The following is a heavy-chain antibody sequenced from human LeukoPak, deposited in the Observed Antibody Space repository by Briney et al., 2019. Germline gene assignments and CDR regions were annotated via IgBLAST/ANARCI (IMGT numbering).Heavy chain of an antibody. Sequence: GGSLRLSCAASGFTFSSYAMHWVRQAPGKGLEWVAVISYDGSNKYYADSVKGRFTISRDNSKNTLYLQMNSLRAEDTAVYYCARDPNIVVVPAAMPDYWGQGTLVTVSS. V-gene: IGHV3-30*04. CDR2: ISYDGSNK. D-gene: IGHD2-2*01. CDR3: ARDPNIVVVPAAMPDY. J-gene: IGHJ4*02. CDR1: GFTFSSYA.